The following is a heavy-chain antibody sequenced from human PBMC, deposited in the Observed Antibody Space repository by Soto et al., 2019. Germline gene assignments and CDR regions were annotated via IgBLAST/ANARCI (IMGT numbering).Heavy chain of an antibody. Sequence: GASVKVSCKASGYTFTSYGISWVRQAPGQGLEWMGWISAYNGNTNYAQKLQGRVTMTTDTSTSTAYMELRSLRSDDTAVYYCAREPELLWFGESQFDYWGQGTLVTVSS. J-gene: IGHJ4*02. CDR2: ISAYNGNT. CDR3: AREPELLWFGESQFDY. CDR1: GYTFTSYG. D-gene: IGHD3-10*01. V-gene: IGHV1-18*01.